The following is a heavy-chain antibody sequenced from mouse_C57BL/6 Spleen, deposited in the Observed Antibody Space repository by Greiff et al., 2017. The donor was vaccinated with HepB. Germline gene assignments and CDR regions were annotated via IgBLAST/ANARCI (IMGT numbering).Heavy chain of an antibody. V-gene: IGHV1-55*01. Sequence: VQLQQPGAELVKPGASVKMSCKASGYTFTSYWITWVKQRPGQGLEWIGDIYPGSGSTNYNEKFKSKATLTVDTSSSTAYMQLSSLTSEDSAVYYCARETAQPTEAMDYWCQGTSSTVSS. CDR2: IYPGSGST. J-gene: IGHJ4*01. CDR1: GYTFTSYW. D-gene: IGHD3-2*02. CDR3: ARETAQPTEAMDY.